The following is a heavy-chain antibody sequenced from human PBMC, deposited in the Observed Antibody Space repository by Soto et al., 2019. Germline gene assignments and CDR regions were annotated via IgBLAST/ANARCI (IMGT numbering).Heavy chain of an antibody. J-gene: IGHJ4*02. Sequence: EVQLLESGGGLARPGGALRLCCTASGFTFSSYAMTWVRQAPGKGLAWVSGISGSGGTTHYTDAVKGRFTVSRDNSNNTVCLQMNSLRVEDTAVYYCARGHGIVMFPVPVGIVNRPKPTGFDYWGQGTLVTVST. CDR3: ARGHGIVMFPVPVGIVNRPKPTGFDY. V-gene: IGHV3-23*01. CDR2: ISGSGGTT. CDR1: GFTFSSYA. D-gene: IGHD2-15*01.